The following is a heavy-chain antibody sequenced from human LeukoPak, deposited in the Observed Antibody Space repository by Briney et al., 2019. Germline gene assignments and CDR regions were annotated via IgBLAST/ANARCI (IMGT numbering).Heavy chain of an antibody. J-gene: IGHJ6*03. V-gene: IGHV3-21*01. D-gene: IGHD2-8*01. CDR2: ISTSSIYI. Sequence: GGSLRLSCAASGFTFSSYSMTWVRQAPGKGLEWVSFISTSSIYIHYVDSVKGRFSISRDSSKNILYLQMNSLRAEDTAVYYCAKDRCSNGVGCYYYYMDVWGKGTTVTISS. CDR3: AKDRCSNGVGCYYYYMDV. CDR1: GFTFSSYS.